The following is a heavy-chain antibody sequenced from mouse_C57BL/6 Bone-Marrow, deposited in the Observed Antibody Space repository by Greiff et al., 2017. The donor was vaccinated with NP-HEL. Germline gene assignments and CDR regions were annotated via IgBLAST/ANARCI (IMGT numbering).Heavy chain of an antibody. J-gene: IGHJ3*01. V-gene: IGHV1-26*01. CDR3: ARCDDDGFAY. CDR2: INPNNGGT. D-gene: IGHD2-4*01. CDR1: GYTFTDYY. Sequence: VQLQQSGPELVKPGASVKISCKASGYTFTDYYMNWVKQSHGKSLEWIGDINPNNGGTSYNQKFKGKATLTVDKSSITAYMELRSLTSEDSAVYYCARCDDDGFAYWGQGTLVTVSA.